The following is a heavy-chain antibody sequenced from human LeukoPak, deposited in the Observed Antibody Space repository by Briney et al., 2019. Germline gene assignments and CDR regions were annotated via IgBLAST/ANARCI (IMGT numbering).Heavy chain of an antibody. CDR3: AGTYSSSWYGQFDY. Sequence: GASVKVSRKASGYTFTSYAMHWVRQAPGQRLEWMGWINAGNGNTKYSQKFQGRVTITRDTSASTAYMELSSLRSEDTAVYYCAGTYSSSWYGQFDYWGQGTLVTVSS. V-gene: IGHV1-3*01. J-gene: IGHJ4*02. CDR2: INAGNGNT. CDR1: GYTFTSYA. D-gene: IGHD6-13*01.